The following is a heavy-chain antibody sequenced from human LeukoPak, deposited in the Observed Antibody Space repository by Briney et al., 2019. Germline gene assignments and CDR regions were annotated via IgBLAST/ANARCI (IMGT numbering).Heavy chain of an antibody. CDR3: AGARELGAFDF. D-gene: IGHD1-7*01. J-gene: IGHJ3*01. CDR2: VSYGGRA. CDR1: GGSISSTDYF. Sequence: PSETLSLTCTVSGGSISSTDYFWTWLRQPPGKGLEWIAYVSYGGRAHYCPSLSGRLTISLDTSKNQFSLKLTSVTVADTAVYYCAGARELGAFDFWGQGTLITVSS. V-gene: IGHV4-30-4*01.